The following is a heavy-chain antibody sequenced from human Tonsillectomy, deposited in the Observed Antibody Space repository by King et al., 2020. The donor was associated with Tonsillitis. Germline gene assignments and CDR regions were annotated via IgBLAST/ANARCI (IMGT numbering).Heavy chain of an antibody. CDR1: GFSFSGYY. CDR2: ISSNSTTST. Sequence: VQLVESGGGLVQPGGSLRLSCAASGFSFSGYYMSCIRQAPGKGLEWVSDISSNSTTSTRYVDSVKGRFTISSDNAKNSLFLQMNSLRAEDTAVYYCATSLHYYDSCAWGQGTLVTVSS. D-gene: IGHD3-22*01. CDR3: ATSLHYYDSCA. V-gene: IGHV3-11*05. J-gene: IGHJ5*02.